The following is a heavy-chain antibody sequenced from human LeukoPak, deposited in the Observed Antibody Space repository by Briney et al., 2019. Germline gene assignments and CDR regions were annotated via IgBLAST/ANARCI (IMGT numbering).Heavy chain of an antibody. J-gene: IGHJ4*02. CDR3: ARGGEGRIWYSSGWDGLDY. V-gene: IGHV1-69*13. D-gene: IGHD6-19*01. CDR1: GGTFSSYA. Sequence: ASVKVSCKASGGTFSSYAISWVRQAPGQGLEWMGGIIPIFGTANYAQKFQGRVTITADESTSTAYMELSSLRSEDTAVYYCARGGEGRIWYSSGWDGLDYWGQGTLVTASS. CDR2: IIPIFGTA.